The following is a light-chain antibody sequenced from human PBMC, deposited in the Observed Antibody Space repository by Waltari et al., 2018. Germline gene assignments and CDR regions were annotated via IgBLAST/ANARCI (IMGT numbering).Light chain of an antibody. CDR2: EVN. CDR3: CSYAGTYTSYMF. J-gene: IGLJ2*01. Sequence: QSALTQPRSVSGSPGQSVTISCTGTISDVGGYTYVSWYQQHPYKAPKLMIYEVNKRPSGVPDRFSGSKSGNTASLTISGLQAEDEADYYCCSYAGTYTSYMFFGGGTKLTVL. V-gene: IGLV2-11*01. CDR1: ISDVGGYTY.